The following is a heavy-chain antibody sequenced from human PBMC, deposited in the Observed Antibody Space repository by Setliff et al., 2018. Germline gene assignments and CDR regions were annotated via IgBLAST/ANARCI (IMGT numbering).Heavy chain of an antibody. V-gene: IGHV4-59*04. CDR1: DVSISGYY. Sequence: SETLSLTCTVSDVSISGYYWSWIRQPPGKGLEWIGSIYYTGTAYYNPSLKSRVTISVDTSKNQFSLQVTSLAATDTALYFRARHEFVGGYYGSVTYRHFDYWGQGILVTVSS. D-gene: IGHD3-10*01. CDR3: ARHEFVGGYYGSVTYRHFDY. CDR2: IYYTGTA. J-gene: IGHJ4*02.